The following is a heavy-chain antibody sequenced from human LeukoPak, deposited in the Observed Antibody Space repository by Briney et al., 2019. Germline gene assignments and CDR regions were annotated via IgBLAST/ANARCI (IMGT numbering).Heavy chain of an antibody. CDR2: ISYDGSNK. CDR3: ASSGSYRFDY. CDR1: GFTFSSYA. Sequence: GGSLRLSCAASGFTFSSYAMHWVRQAPGKGLEWVAVISYDGSNKYYADSVKGRFTISRDNSKNSLYLQMNSPRDEDTAVYYCASSGSYRFDYWGQGTLVTVSS. V-gene: IGHV3-30-3*01. J-gene: IGHJ4*02. D-gene: IGHD1-26*01.